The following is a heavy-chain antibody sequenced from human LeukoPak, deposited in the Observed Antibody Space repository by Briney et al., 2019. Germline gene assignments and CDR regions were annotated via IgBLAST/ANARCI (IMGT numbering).Heavy chain of an antibody. V-gene: IGHV3-23*01. D-gene: IGHD3-22*01. Sequence: GGSLRLSCAASGFTFSSYAMSWVRQAPGRGLEWVSAVSGSGGTTNYADSVKGRFTISRDNSKNTMYLQLNSLGAEDTAVYYCAKPGNSGYYYFDYWGQGTLVTVSS. CDR2: VSGSGGTT. CDR3: AKPGNSGYYYFDY. J-gene: IGHJ4*02. CDR1: GFTFSSYA.